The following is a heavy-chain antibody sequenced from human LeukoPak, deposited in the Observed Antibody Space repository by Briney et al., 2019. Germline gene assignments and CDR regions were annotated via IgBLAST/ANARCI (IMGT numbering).Heavy chain of an antibody. CDR1: GFTFSSYA. CDR2: ISGSGGST. CDR3: AKAPSGYYDSSGYY. J-gene: IGHJ4*02. V-gene: IGHV3-23*01. D-gene: IGHD3-22*01. Sequence: PGGSLRLSCAASGFTFSSYAMSWVRQAPGKGLEWVSAISGSGGSTYYADSVKGRFTISRDNSKNTLYLQMNSLRAEDTAVHYCAKAPSGYYDSSGYYWGQGTLVTVSS.